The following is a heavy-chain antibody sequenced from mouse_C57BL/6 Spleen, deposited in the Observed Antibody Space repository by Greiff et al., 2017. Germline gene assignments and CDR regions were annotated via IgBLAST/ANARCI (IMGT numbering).Heavy chain of an antibody. V-gene: IGHV1-55*01. CDR3: AVTYYSNPWAMDY. CDR2: IYPGSGST. CDR1: GYTFTSYW. Sequence: QVQLKQPGAELVKPGASVKMSCKASGYTFTSYWITWVKQRPGQGLEWIGDIYPGSGSTNYNEKFKSKATLTVDTSSSTAYMQLSSLTSEDSAVYYCAVTYYSNPWAMDYWGQGTSVTVSS. D-gene: IGHD2-5*01. J-gene: IGHJ4*01.